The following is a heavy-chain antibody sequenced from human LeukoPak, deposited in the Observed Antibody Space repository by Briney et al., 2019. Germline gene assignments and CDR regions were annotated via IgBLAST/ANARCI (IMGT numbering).Heavy chain of an antibody. CDR3: ARDYKYAFDN. Sequence: GGSLRLSCAASGFTFSDYSMAWVRQAPGKGLEWISYIGIDSGNTNYADSVKGRFTISGDKAKNSLYLQVNSLRVEDTAVYYCARDYKYAFDNWGQGTLVTVSS. D-gene: IGHD5-24*01. V-gene: IGHV3-48*01. J-gene: IGHJ4*02. CDR1: GFTFSDYS. CDR2: IGIDSGNT.